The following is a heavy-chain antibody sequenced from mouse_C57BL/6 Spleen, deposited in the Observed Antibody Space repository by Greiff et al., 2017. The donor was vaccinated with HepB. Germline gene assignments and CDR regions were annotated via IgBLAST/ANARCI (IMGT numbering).Heavy chain of an antibody. D-gene: IGHD3-2*02. CDR2: IDPENGDT. CDR3: TTGSSGYVPVDY. V-gene: IGHV14-4*01. CDR1: GFNIKDDY. J-gene: IGHJ2*01. Sequence: EVQLQQSGAELVRPGASVKLSCTASGFNIKDDYMHWVKQRPEQGLEWIGWIDPENGDTEYASKFQGKATITADTSSNTAYLQLSSLTSEDTAVYYCTTGSSGYVPVDYWGQGTTLTVSS.